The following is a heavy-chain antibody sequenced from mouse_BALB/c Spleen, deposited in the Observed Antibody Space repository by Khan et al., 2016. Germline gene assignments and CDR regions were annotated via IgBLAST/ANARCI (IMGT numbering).Heavy chain of an antibody. V-gene: IGHV1S135*01. CDR3: ASSTQSFYAMDY. Sequence: VQLQQSGPELMKPGASVKISCKASGYSFTSYYMHWVKQSHGKSLEWIGYIDPFNGGTSYNQKFKGKAKLTVDKSSSTAYMHLSSLTSEDSAVYYCASSTQSFYAMDYWGQGTSVTVSS. D-gene: IGHD1-1*01. CDR1: GYSFTSYY. CDR2: IDPFNGGT. J-gene: IGHJ4*01.